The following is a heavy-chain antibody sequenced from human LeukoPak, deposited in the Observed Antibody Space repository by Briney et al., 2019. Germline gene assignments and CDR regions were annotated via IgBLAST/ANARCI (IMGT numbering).Heavy chain of an antibody. Sequence: GGSLRLSCAASGFTFTSYEMNWVRQAPGKGLEWISYISGSGTTIYYADSVKGRFTISRDNAKNSLYLQMNSLRAEDTAVYYCARDFNADSSAYYSNWFDAWGQGTLVTVSS. CDR2: ISGSGTTI. CDR1: GFTFTSYE. CDR3: ARDFNADSSAYYSNWFDA. J-gene: IGHJ5*02. V-gene: IGHV3-48*03. D-gene: IGHD3-22*01.